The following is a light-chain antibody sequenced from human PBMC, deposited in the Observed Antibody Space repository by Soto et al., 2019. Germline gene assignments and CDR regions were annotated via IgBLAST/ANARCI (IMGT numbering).Light chain of an antibody. Sequence: QMTQSPSSLSACVGDSVTITCRASQGIRKDLGWYQQKPGKAPQRLIYGAYFLHTGVTSRFSGSGSGTEFTLTISSLQPEDFANYFCLPNNHFPWTVGQGPQVEIK. CDR1: QGIRKD. CDR2: GAY. V-gene: IGKV1-17*01. CDR3: LPNNHFPWT. J-gene: IGKJ1*01.